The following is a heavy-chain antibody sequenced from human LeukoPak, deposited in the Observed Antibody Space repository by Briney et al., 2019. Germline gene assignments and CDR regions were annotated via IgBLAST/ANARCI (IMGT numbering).Heavy chain of an antibody. CDR2: ISSSSSAI. J-gene: IGHJ4*02. CDR3: ARGGAARPDY. V-gene: IGHV3-48*01. D-gene: IGHD6-6*01. CDR1: GFTFSSYG. Sequence: GGSLRLSCAASGFTFSSYGINWVRQTPGKGLEWVSYISSSSSAINYADSVRGRFTISRDNAKNSLYLQMNSLRPEDTAVYYCARGGAARPDYWGQGTLVTVSS.